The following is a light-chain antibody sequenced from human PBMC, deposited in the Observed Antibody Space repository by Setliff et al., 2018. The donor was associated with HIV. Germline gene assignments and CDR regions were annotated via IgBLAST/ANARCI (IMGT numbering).Light chain of an antibody. J-gene: IGLJ1*01. CDR1: ISDIGGYNY. V-gene: IGLV2-14*01. CDR2: EVS. CDR3: SSYTSSGTRV. Sequence: QSVLTQPVSVSGSPGQSITISCTGTISDIGGYNYVSWYQHPPGKAPKLMIYEVSNRPSGVSNRFSGSMSGNTAYLTISGLQAEDEADYYCSSYTSSGTRVFGTGTKVTVL.